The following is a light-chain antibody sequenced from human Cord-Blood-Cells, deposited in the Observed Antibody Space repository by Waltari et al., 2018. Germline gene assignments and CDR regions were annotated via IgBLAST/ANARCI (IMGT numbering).Light chain of an antibody. CDR2: DVS. V-gene: IGLV2-11*01. CDR1: SSDFGGYNY. Sequence: QSALTQPRSVSGSPGQSVPISCTGTSSDFGGYNYVSWYQQHPGKAPKLMIYDVSKRPSGVPDRFSGSKSGNSASLTISGLQAEDEADYYCCSYAGSSWVFGGGTKLTVL. CDR3: CSYAGSSWV. J-gene: IGLJ3*02.